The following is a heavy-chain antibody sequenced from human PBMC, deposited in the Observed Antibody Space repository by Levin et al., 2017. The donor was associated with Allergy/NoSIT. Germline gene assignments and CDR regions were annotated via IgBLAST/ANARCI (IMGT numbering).Heavy chain of an antibody. CDR2: ISWNSGSI. J-gene: IGHJ4*02. V-gene: IGHV3-9*01. CDR1: GFTFDDYA. D-gene: IGHD6-19*01. CDR3: AKDRTKSIAVAGTSSSYFDY. Sequence: PGGSLRLSCAASGFTFDDYAMHWVRQAPGKGLEWVSGISWNSGSIGYADSVKGRFTISRDNAKNSLYLQMNSLRAEDTALYYCAKDRTKSIAVAGTSSSYFDYWGQGTLVTVSS.